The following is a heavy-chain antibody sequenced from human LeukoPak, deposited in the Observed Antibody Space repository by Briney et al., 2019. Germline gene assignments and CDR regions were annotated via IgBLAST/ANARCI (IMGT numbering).Heavy chain of an antibody. CDR1: GFTFSDHA. V-gene: IGHV3-30*04. CDR3: AAQPCINGICYLDY. J-gene: IGHJ4*02. Sequence: GGSLRLSCAASGFTFSDHAMHWVRQAPGKGLEWVTVISYHARDQFYADSVKGRFTVSRDNSRNILYLQMNSLRVEDSAVYYCAAQPCINGICYLDYWGQGALVTVSS. D-gene: IGHD2-8*01. CDR2: ISYHARDQ.